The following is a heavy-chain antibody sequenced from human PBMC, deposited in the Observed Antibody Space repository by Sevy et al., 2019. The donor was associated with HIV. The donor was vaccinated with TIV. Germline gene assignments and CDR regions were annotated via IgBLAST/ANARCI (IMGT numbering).Heavy chain of an antibody. J-gene: IGHJ5*02. Sequence: GGSLRLSCAASGFTFSSYAMSWVRQAPGKGLEWVPAISGSGGSTYYADSVKGRFTISRDNSKNTLYLQMNSLRAEDTAVYYCAKEGTTMVRGVIIKPDNWFDPWGQGTLVTVSS. D-gene: IGHD3-10*01. CDR2: ISGSGGST. CDR1: GFTFSSYA. CDR3: AKEGTTMVRGVIIKPDNWFDP. V-gene: IGHV3-23*01.